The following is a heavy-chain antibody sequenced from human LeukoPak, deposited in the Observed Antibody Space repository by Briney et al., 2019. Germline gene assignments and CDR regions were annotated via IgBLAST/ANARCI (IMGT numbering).Heavy chain of an antibody. CDR3: ARDVDATSGWFDP. CDR2: IIHSRTT. J-gene: IGHJ5*02. CDR1: GGSFSGYY. D-gene: IGHD2-15*01. V-gene: IGHV4-34*12. Sequence: SETLSLTCAVYGGSFSGYYWSWIRQPPGKGLEWIGGIIHSRTTNYNPSLKSRVTISVDTSKNQFSLKLSSVTAADTAVYYCARDVDATSGWFDPWGQGTLVTVSS.